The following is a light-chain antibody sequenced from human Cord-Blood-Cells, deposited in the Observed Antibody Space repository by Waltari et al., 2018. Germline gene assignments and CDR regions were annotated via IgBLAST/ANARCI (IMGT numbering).Light chain of an antibody. CDR3: SSYTSSSTYV. CDR1: TSDVGGYNY. J-gene: IGLJ1*01. Sequence: QSALTQPASVSGSPGQSITISCTGTTSDVGGYNYVSWYQQHPGKAPKLMIYDVSNRPAGVSHCSSGSKSGTTASLTSSGLQAEDEDYYYGSSYTSSSTYVFGTGTKVTVL. CDR2: DVS. V-gene: IGLV2-14*03.